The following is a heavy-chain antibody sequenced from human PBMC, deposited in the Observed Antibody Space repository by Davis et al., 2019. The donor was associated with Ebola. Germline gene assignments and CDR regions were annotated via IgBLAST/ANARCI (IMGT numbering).Heavy chain of an antibody. Sequence: GESLKISCAASGFTFSHAWMNWVRQAPGKGLEWVGRIKGTVDGETTDYTAPVKGRFTISRDDSKNMLYLEMNSLKTEDTAVYYCATDDPIQGGGEFDYWGQGTLVTVSS. CDR2: IKGTVDGETT. CDR1: GFTFSHAW. V-gene: IGHV3-15*01. CDR3: ATDDPIQGGGEFDY. D-gene: IGHD2-2*02. J-gene: IGHJ4*02.